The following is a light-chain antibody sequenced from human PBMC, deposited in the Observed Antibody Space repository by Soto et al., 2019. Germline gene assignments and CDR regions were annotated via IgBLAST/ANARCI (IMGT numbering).Light chain of an antibody. V-gene: IGKV3-11*01. CDR3: QQRTNWPPGFT. Sequence: EIVLTQFPATLSLSPGERATLSCRASQSVSTSLAWYQQKPGQAPRLLIYGASNRATGVPARFSGSGSGTGFTLTISSLQPEDFAVYFCQQRTNWPPGFTFGPGTKVDIK. CDR1: QSVSTS. CDR2: GAS. J-gene: IGKJ3*01.